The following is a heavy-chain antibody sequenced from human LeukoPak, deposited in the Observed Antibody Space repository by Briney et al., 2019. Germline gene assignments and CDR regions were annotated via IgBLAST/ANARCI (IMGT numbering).Heavy chain of an antibody. J-gene: IGHJ4*02. D-gene: IGHD2-21*02. Sequence: GGSLRLSCAASGFTFSSYWMSWVRQAPGKGLEWVANIEQDGSEKYYVDSVKGRFTISRDNAKNSLYLQMSSLRAEDTAVYYCARGVLAYCGGDCANYFDYWGQGTLVTVSS. V-gene: IGHV3-7*01. CDR2: IEQDGSEK. CDR3: ARGVLAYCGGDCANYFDY. CDR1: GFTFSSYW.